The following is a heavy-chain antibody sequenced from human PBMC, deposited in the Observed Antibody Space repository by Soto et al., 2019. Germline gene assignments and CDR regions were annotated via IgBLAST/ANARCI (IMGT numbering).Heavy chain of an antibody. CDR2: ISYDGSNK. J-gene: IGHJ6*02. V-gene: IGHV3-30*18. CDR3: AKDLGYAIFRGMDV. Sequence: QVQLVESGGGVVQPGRSLRLSCAASGFTFSSYGMHWVRQAPGKGLEWVAVISYDGSNKYYADSVKGRFTISRDNSKNTLYLQMNSLRAEDTAVYYCAKDLGYAIFRGMDVWGQGTTVTVSS. CDR1: GFTFSSYG. D-gene: IGHD3-9*01.